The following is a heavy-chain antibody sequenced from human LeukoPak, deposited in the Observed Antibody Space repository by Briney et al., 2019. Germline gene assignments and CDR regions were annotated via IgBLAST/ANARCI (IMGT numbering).Heavy chain of an antibody. V-gene: IGHV1-69*04. Sequence: GASVKVSCKASGGTFTSYAISWVRQAPGQGLEWMGRIIPILGIANYAQKFQGRVTITADKSTSKAYMELSSLRSEDTAVYYCASAVRLQLRAEAEYFQHGGRGTLITVSA. D-gene: IGHD3-16*01. J-gene: IGHJ1*01. CDR1: GGTFTSYA. CDR2: IIPILGIA. CDR3: ASAVRLQLRAEAEYFQH.